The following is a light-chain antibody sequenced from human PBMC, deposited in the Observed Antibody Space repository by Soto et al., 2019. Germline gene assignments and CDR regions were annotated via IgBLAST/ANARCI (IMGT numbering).Light chain of an antibody. CDR2: DAS. Sequence: EIVLTQSPGTLSLSPGEGATLSCRASQSIYTKLAWYQKKSGQAPRLLIYDASTRAYGIPDRFSGSGSGTDFSLTISRLETEDFAVYYCQQYAGSLYTFAQGTKLDIK. CDR3: QQYAGSLYT. CDR1: QSIYTK. V-gene: IGKV3-20*01. J-gene: IGKJ2*01.